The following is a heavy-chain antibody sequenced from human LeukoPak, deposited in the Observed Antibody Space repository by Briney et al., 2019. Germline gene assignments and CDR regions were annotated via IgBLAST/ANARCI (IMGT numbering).Heavy chain of an antibody. CDR3: ARDQNSSGWTDY. D-gene: IGHD6-19*01. V-gene: IGHV3-30-3*01. Sequence: GGSLRLSCAASGFTFSSYAMHWVRQAPGKGLEWVAVISYDGSNKYYADSVKGRFTISRDNSKNTLYLQMNSLRAEDTAVYYCARDQNSSGWTDYWGQGTLVTVSS. CDR1: GFTFSSYA. CDR2: ISYDGSNK. J-gene: IGHJ4*02.